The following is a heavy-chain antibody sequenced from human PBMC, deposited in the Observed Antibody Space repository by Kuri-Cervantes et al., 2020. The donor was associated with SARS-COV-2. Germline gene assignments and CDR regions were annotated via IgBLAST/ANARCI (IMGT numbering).Heavy chain of an antibody. CDR3: ARAGWNSGYRKHDWFDP. J-gene: IGHJ5*02. Sequence: SVKVSCKASGGTFSSYAISWVRQAPGQGLEWMGRIIPILGIANYAQKFQGRVTITADKSTSTAYMELSSLRSEDTAVYYCARAGWNSGYRKHDWFDPWGQGTLVTVSS. CDR2: IIPILGIA. D-gene: IGHD5-12*01. V-gene: IGHV1-69*04. CDR1: GGTFSSYA.